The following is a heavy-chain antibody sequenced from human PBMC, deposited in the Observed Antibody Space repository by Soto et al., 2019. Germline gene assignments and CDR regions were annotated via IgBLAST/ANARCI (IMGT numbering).Heavy chain of an antibody. Sequence: GGSLRLSCAASGFTFSSYDMSWVRQAPGKGLEWVSAISGRDGSTYYADSVKGRFTISRDNSKNTLYLQMNSLRAEDTAVYYCAKVSILHITIFGVVEYYFDYWGQGTLVTVS. J-gene: IGHJ4*02. V-gene: IGHV3-23*01. D-gene: IGHD3-3*01. CDR3: AKVSILHITIFGVVEYYFDY. CDR2: ISGRDGST. CDR1: GFTFSSYD.